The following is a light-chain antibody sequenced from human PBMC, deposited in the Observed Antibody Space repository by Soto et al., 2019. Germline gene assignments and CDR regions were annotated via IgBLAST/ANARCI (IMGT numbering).Light chain of an antibody. CDR2: EVT. Sequence: QSALTQPASVSGSPGQSITVSCTGDRSDVGSYDYVSWYQQYPGKAPKLLIYEVTNRPPGVSDRFSGSKSENTASLTISGLQAEDEADYYCSSYSSSRTRLVFGTGTKLTVL. CDR1: RSDVGSYDY. CDR3: SSYSSSRTRLV. J-gene: IGLJ1*01. V-gene: IGLV2-14*01.